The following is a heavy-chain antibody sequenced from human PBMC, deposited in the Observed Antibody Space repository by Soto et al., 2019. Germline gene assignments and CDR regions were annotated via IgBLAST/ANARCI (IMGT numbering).Heavy chain of an antibody. Sequence: QVQLVESGGGVVQPGRSLRLSCAACGFTFSSYAMQWVRQAPGKGLGWVAVIWHDGSNKYYADSVKGRITISRDNYKNPLYQQMSRLSPDDAAVYYCAAGGAWLHGNDYWGQGSPVTVSS. J-gene: IGHJ4*02. CDR2: IWHDGSNK. D-gene: IGHD5-12*01. CDR1: GFTFSSYA. V-gene: IGHV3-30*04. CDR3: AAGGAWLHGNDY.